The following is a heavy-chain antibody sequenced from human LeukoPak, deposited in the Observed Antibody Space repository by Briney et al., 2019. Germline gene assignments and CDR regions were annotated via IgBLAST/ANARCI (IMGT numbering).Heavy chain of an antibody. V-gene: IGHV3-30*18. CDR1: GFTFSSYG. J-gene: IGHJ4*02. CDR3: AKEGYCTNGVCASFDY. CDR2: ISYDGSNK. D-gene: IGHD2-8*01. Sequence: GGSLRLSCAASGFTFSSYGMHWVRQAPGKGLEWVAVISYDGSNKYYADSVKGRFTIPRDNSKNTRYLQMNSLRAEDTAVYYCAKEGYCTNGVCASFDYWGQGTLVTVSS.